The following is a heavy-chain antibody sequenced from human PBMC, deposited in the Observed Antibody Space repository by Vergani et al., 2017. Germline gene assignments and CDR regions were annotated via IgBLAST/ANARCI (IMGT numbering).Heavy chain of an antibody. Sequence: QVQLVQSGAEVKKPGSSVKVSCKASGGTFSSYAISWVRQAPGQGLEWMGGIIPIFGTANYAQKFQGRVTITADESTRTAYMELSSLRSEDPAVYCCASSIAILGGVIRMDVWGEGTTVTVSS. V-gene: IGHV1-69*01. CDR3: ASSIAILGGVIRMDV. CDR1: GGTFSSYA. D-gene: IGHD3-3*01. CDR2: IIPIFGTA. J-gene: IGHJ6*03.